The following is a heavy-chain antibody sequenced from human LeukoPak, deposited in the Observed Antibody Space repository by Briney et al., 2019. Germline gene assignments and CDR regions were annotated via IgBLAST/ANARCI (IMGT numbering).Heavy chain of an antibody. D-gene: IGHD3-22*01. V-gene: IGHV4-4*07. CDR2: IYSSGDT. J-gene: IGHJ4*02. Sequence: PSETLSLICTVSGDSITRYYWSWIRQPAGKGLEWIGRIYSSGDTNYNPSLKSRLVMSVDTSKNHLSLRLTSVTAADTALYYCAREGVVYDHTGFYYPIFASWGQGALVTVSS. CDR1: GDSITRYY. CDR3: AREGVVYDHTGFYYPIFAS.